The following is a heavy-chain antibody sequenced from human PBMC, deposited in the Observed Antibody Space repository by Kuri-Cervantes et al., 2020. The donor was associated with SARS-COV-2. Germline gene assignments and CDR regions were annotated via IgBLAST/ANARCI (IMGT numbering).Heavy chain of an antibody. J-gene: IGHJ6*02. D-gene: IGHD3-9*01. CDR2: IIPIFATA. V-gene: IGHV1-69*13. CDR3: ASAPYYDFLTGHFSSEVLYGMDG. CDR1: GDTFTYRF. Sequence: SVKVSCKASGDTFTYRFLHWVRQAPGQAPEWMGGIIPIFATANYAQQFQGRVTITADQSTSTAYMELSSLRSEDTAVYYCASAPYYDFLTGHFSSEVLYGMDGWGQGTTVTVSS.